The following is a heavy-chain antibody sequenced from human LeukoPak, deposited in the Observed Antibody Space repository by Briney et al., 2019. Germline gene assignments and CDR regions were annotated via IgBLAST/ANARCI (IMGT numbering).Heavy chain of an antibody. V-gene: IGHV1-2*02. CDR2: INPNSGGT. CDR3: ARCSRAGSINCNY. Sequence: ASVKVSCKASGYTFTGYYMHRVRQAPGQGLEWMGWINPNSGGTNYAQKFQGRVTMTRDTSISTAYMELSRLRSDDTAVYYCARCSRAGSINCNYWGQGTLVTASS. J-gene: IGHJ4*02. CDR1: GYTFTGYY. D-gene: IGHD3-10*01.